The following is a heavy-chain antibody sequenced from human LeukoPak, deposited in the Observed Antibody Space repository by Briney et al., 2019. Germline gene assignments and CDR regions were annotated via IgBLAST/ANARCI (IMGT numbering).Heavy chain of an antibody. J-gene: IGHJ5*02. Sequence: SETLSLTCTVSGGSISSYYWSWIRQPPGKGLEWIGYIYYSGSTNYNPSLKSRVTISVDTSKNQFSLKLSSVTAADTAVYYCAGSRGATRGWFDPWGQGTLVTVSS. V-gene: IGHV4-59*01. CDR1: GGSISSYY. CDR2: IYYSGST. CDR3: AGSRGATRGWFDP. D-gene: IGHD1-26*01.